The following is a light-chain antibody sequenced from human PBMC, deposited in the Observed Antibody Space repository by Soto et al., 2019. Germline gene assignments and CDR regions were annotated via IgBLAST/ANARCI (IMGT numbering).Light chain of an antibody. Sequence: EIVLTQSPATLSLSPGERATLSCRASQSVSIYLAWYQQKPGQAPRLLIYDASNRATGIPARFSGGGSGTDFTLTISSLEPEDSAVYYCQQYGSSPTTFGQGTKVDIK. J-gene: IGKJ1*01. CDR3: QQYGSSPTT. CDR2: DAS. V-gene: IGKV3-11*01. CDR1: QSVSIY.